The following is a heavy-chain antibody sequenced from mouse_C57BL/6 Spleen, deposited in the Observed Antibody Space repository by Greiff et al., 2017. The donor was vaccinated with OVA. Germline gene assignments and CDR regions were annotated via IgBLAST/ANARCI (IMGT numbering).Heavy chain of an antibody. Sequence: VQLQQPGTELVKPGASVKLSCKASGYTFTSYWMHWVKQRPGQGLEWIGNINPSNGGTNYNEKFKSKATLTVDKSSSTAYMQLRSLTSEDSAVYYCARPRTRGCDDDYWGQGTMVTVSA. CDR3: ARPRTRGCDDDY. CDR1: GYTFTSYW. V-gene: IGHV1-53*01. J-gene: IGHJ2*01. CDR2: INPSNGGT.